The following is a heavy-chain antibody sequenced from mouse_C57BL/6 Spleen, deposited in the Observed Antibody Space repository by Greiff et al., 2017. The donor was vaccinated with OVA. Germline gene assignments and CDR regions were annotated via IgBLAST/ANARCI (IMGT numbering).Heavy chain of an antibody. Sequence: EVQGVESGGDLVKPGGSLKLSCAASGFTFSSYGMSWVRQTPDKRLEWVATISSGGSYTYYPDSVKGRFTISRDNAKNTLYLQMSSLKSEDTAMYYCARPGDYGWYFDVWGTGTTVTVSS. CDR3: ARPGDYGWYFDV. CDR2: ISSGGSYT. J-gene: IGHJ1*03. CDR1: GFTFSSYG. V-gene: IGHV5-6*01. D-gene: IGHD2-4*01.